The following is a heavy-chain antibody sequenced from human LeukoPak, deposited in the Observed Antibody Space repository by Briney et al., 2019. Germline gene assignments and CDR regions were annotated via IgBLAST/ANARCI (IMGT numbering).Heavy chain of an antibody. CDR2: IKQDGSEK. Sequence: GGSLRLSCAASGFTFSNYAMSWVRQAPGKGLEWVANIKQDGSEKYYVDSVKGRFTISRDNAKNSLYLQMNSLRAEDTAVYYCARVRRYSSSWGYYFDYWGQGTLVTVSS. CDR3: ARVRRYSSSWGYYFDY. V-gene: IGHV3-7*01. D-gene: IGHD6-13*01. CDR1: GFTFSNYA. J-gene: IGHJ4*02.